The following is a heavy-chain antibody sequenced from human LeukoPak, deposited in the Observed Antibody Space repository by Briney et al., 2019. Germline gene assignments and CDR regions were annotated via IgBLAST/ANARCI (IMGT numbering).Heavy chain of an antibody. Sequence: GGSLRLSCAASGFTFSSYAMSWVRQAPGKGLEWVSATSGSGGSTYYADSVKGRFTISRDNSKNTLYLQMNSLRAEDTAVYYCAKDKGFAGSGSYYDTAPSVWFDPWGQGTLVTVSS. CDR2: TSGSGGST. D-gene: IGHD3-10*01. CDR1: GFTFSSYA. CDR3: AKDKGFAGSGSYYDTAPSVWFDP. J-gene: IGHJ5*02. V-gene: IGHV3-23*01.